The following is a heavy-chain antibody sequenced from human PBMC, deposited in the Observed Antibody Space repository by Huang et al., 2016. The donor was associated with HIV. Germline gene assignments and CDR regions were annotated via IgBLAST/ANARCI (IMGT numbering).Heavy chain of an antibody. Sequence: QVRLHQWGTGVLKPSETLSLKCAVYGGSFNGHFWTWIRQSPGKGLEWIGEIDHRVTTSSNPSLKSRVTMSLDTSKSQFYLNLTSVTATDTATYYCARPRMTEGNSDSTWSYFDSWGQGTPVSVSS. CDR2: IDHRVTT. CDR1: GGSFNGHF. J-gene: IGHJ4*02. CDR3: ARPRMTEGNSDSTWSYFDS. D-gene: IGHD2-21*02. V-gene: IGHV4-34*01.